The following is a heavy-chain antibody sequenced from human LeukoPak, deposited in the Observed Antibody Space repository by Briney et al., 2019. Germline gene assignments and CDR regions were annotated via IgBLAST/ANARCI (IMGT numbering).Heavy chain of an antibody. J-gene: IGHJ4*02. CDR2: ITNTGDWT. D-gene: IGHD3-16*01. CDR1: GFTFSSHD. Sequence: GGSLRLSCAASGFTFSSHDMTWVCQAPGKGLEWISVITNTGDWTEYADSVKGRFTISRDNTEDTLYLQMNSLRVEDTAVYYCVRRGGATSYDFDYWGQGTLVTVSS. V-gene: IGHV3-23*01. CDR3: VRRGGATSYDFDY.